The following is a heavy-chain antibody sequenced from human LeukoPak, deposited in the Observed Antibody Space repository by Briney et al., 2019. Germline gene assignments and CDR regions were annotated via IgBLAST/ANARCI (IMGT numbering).Heavy chain of an antibody. Sequence: GGSLRLSCAASGFTFSSYGMHWVRQAPGKGLEWVAFIRYDGSNKYYADSVKGRFTISRDNSKNTLYLQMNSLRAEDTAVYYCARPRGLLWFGLDFWGQGTLVTVSS. CDR1: GFTFSSYG. J-gene: IGHJ4*02. CDR3: ARPRGLLWFGLDF. D-gene: IGHD3-10*01. V-gene: IGHV3-30*02. CDR2: IRYDGSNK.